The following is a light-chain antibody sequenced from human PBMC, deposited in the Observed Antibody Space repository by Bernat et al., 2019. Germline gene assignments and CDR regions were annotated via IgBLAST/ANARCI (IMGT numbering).Light chain of an antibody. CDR2: QHN. J-gene: IGLJ2*01. CDR1: RLGDRY. Sequence: SYELTQPPSVSVSPGQTATITCSGDRLGDRYASWYQQKPGQSPVLVIFQHNKRPSGIPERFSGSNSGNTATLTISGTQAMDEGDYYCQSWDGSNDVVFGGGTKLTVL. V-gene: IGLV3-1*01. CDR3: QSWDGSNDVV.